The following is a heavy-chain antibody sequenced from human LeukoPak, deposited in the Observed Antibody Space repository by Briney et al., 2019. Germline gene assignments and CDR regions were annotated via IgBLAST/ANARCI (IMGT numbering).Heavy chain of an antibody. CDR1: GYTFTGYY. CDR2: INPNSGGT. J-gene: IGHJ4*02. Sequence: GASVKVSCKASGYTFTGYYMHWVRQAPGLGLEWMGWINPNSGGTNYAQKFQGWVTMTRDTSISTAYMELSRLRSDDTAVYYCARDYYDSSGYYYGFDYWGQGTLVTVSS. V-gene: IGHV1-2*04. D-gene: IGHD3-22*01. CDR3: ARDYYDSSGYYYGFDY.